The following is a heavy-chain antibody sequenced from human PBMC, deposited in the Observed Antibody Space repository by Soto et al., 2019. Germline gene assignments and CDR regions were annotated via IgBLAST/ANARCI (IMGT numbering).Heavy chain of an antibody. CDR3: ARRETYYDILTGYYYYYGMDV. CDR2: IYYSGST. D-gene: IGHD3-9*01. CDR1: GGSISSSSYY. J-gene: IGHJ6*02. Sequence: SETLSPTCTVSGGSISSSSYYWGWIRQPPGKGLEWIGSIYYSGSTYYNPSLKSRVTISVDTSKNQFSLKLSSVTAADTAVYYCARRETYYDILTGYYYYYGMDVWGQGTTVTVSS. V-gene: IGHV4-39*01.